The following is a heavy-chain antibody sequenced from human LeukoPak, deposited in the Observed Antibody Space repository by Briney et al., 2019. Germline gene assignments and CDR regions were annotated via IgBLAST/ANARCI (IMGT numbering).Heavy chain of an antibody. CDR1: GGSISSGVYY. CDR2: IYYSGST. J-gene: IGHJ4*02. Sequence: TSETLSLTCTVSGGSISSGVYYWSWIRQHPGKGLEWIGYIYYSGSTYSNPSLKSRLTMSVDISKNQFSLKLSSVTAADTAVYYCAKHRDGGYLALYYFDYWGQGTLVTVSS. CDR3: AKHRDGGYLALYYFDY. V-gene: IGHV4-31*03. D-gene: IGHD3-22*01.